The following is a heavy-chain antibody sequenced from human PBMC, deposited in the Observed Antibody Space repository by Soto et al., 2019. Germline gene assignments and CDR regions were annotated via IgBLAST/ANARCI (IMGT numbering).Heavy chain of an antibody. CDR3: ARQEVAASKMAFDI. Sequence: QVQLQESGPGLVEPSETLPLTCTVSGGSISGCYWTWIRQPAGKGLEWIGRIHSSGSTNYSPSLKSRVTMSVDTSKNQLSLRLTSVTAADTARYYCARQEVAASKMAFDIWGQGTMVIVSS. V-gene: IGHV4-4*07. CDR1: GGSISGCY. CDR2: IHSSGST. D-gene: IGHD2-15*01. J-gene: IGHJ3*02.